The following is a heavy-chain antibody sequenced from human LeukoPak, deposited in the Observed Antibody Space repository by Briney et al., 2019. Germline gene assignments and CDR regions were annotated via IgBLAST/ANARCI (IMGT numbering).Heavy chain of an antibody. CDR2: ISGNGGST. J-gene: IGHJ3*02. CDR3: AKDGYCSAGSCFSANDAFDI. CDR1: TFTFSSYG. Sequence: GGSLRLSCGASTFTFSSYGMSWVRQAPGKGLEWVSAISGNGGSTYYADSVKGRFTISRDNSKNSLYLQMNSLRAEDTAVYYCAKDGYCSAGSCFSANDAFDIWGQGTMVTVSS. V-gene: IGHV3-23*01. D-gene: IGHD2-15*01.